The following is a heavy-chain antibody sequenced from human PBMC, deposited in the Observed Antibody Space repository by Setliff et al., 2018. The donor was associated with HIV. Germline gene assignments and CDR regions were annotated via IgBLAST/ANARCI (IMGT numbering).Heavy chain of an antibody. D-gene: IGHD3-22*01. CDR2: IDGDGSGT. V-gene: IGHV3-74*01. CDR3: AKELAASGLGYFDS. Sequence: GGSLRLSCAASGFTFRNYWMHWVRQAPGKGLVWVSRIDGDGSGTSYADSVQGRFTISRDNSKNTVYLQMNSLRAEDTAEYYCAKELAASGLGYFDSWGRGILVTVSS. J-gene: IGHJ4*02. CDR1: GFTFRNYW.